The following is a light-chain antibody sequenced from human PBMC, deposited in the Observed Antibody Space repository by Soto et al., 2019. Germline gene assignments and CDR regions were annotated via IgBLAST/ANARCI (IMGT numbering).Light chain of an antibody. CDR2: EVS. CDR1: SSDIGGYNY. V-gene: IGLV2-8*01. CDR3: SSYAGSNTYV. J-gene: IGLJ1*01. Sequence: QSALTQPPSASGSPGQSVTISCTGTSSDIGGYNYVSWYQQHPGKAPKLMIYEVSKRPSGVPDRFSGSKSGNTASRTVSGLQADDEADYYCSSYAGSNTYVFGSGTKVTVL.